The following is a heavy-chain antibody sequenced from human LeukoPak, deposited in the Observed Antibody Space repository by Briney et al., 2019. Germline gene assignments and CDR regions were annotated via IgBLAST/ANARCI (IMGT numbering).Heavy chain of an antibody. CDR1: GFIFKKYW. D-gene: IGHD3-3*01. V-gene: IGHV3-30-3*01. Sequence: HSGGSLRLSCAASGFIFKKYWMNWVRQVPGKGLEWVAVISYDGSNKYYADSVKGRFTISRDNSKNTLYLQMNSLRADDTAAYYCARAWSGYSITICGYWGQGTLVTVSS. CDR3: ARAWSGYSITICGY. CDR2: ISYDGSNK. J-gene: IGHJ4*02.